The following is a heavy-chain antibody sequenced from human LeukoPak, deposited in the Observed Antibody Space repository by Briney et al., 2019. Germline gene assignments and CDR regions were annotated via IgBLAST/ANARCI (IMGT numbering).Heavy chain of an antibody. J-gene: IGHJ4*02. V-gene: IGHV1-46*01. CDR3: ARRGDTTMVWGGYYFDY. CDR1: GYTFTSYY. CDR2: INPSGGST. Sequence: ASVKVSCKASGYTFTSYYMHWVRQAPGQGLEWMGIINPSGGSTSYAQKFQGRVTITADESTSTAYMELSSLRSEDTAVYYCARRGDTTMVWGGYYFDYWGQGTLVTVSS. D-gene: IGHD5-18*01.